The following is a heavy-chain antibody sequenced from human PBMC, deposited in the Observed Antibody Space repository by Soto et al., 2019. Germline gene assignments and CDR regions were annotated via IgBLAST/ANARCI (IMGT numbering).Heavy chain of an antibody. V-gene: IGHV3-13*01. D-gene: IGHD2-15*01. CDR3: ARDRGGVTATGSYFDY. CDR2: IGTAGDT. Sequence: GGSLRLSCAASGFTFSSYDMHWVRQATGKGLEWVSAIGTAGDTYYPGSVKGRFTISRENAKNSLYLKMNSLRAEDTALYYCARDRGGVTATGSYFDYWGQGTLVTVSS. CDR1: GFTFSSYD. J-gene: IGHJ4*02.